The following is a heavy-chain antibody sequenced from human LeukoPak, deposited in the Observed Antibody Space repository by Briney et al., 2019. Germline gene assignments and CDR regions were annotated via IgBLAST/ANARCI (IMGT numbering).Heavy chain of an antibody. CDR3: ARVEYGFGI. CDR1: GFTFSNYW. V-gene: IGHV3-7*01. D-gene: IGHD6-6*01. J-gene: IGHJ3*02. Sequence: PGGSLRLSCAASGFTFSNYWMSWVRQAPGKGLEWVANIKQDGSEKNYVDSVKGRFTISRDNAKNSLYLQMNSLRAEDTAVYYCARVEYGFGIWGRGTMVTVSS. CDR2: IKQDGSEK.